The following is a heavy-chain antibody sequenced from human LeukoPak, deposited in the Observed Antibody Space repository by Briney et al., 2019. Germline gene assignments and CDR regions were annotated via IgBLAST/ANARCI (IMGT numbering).Heavy chain of an antibody. J-gene: IGHJ4*02. CDR2: ISGSGGTT. D-gene: IGHD3-22*01. CDR3: AKDPAVYYYDSSGYYSDYFDY. CDR1: GFTFSSYA. V-gene: IGHV3-23*01. Sequence: PGGSLRLSCAASGFTFSSYAMHWVRQAPGKGLEWVSVISGSGGTTYYADSVKGRFTISRDNSKNTLYLQMNSLRAEDTAVYYCAKDPAVYYYDSSGYYSDYFDYWGQGTLVTVSS.